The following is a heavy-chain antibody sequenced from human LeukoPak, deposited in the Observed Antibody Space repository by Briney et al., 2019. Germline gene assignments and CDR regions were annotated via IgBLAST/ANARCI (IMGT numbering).Heavy chain of an antibody. V-gene: IGHV3-9*03. CDR3: AKDQHDYGDYGGAFDI. CDR2: ISWNSGSI. J-gene: IGHJ3*02. Sequence: GGSPRLSCAASGFTFDDYAMHWGRQAPGKGLEWVSGISWNSGSIGYADSVKGRFTISRDNAKNSLYLQMNSLRAEDMALYYCAKDQHDYGDYGGAFDIWGQGTMVTVSS. D-gene: IGHD4-17*01. CDR1: GFTFDDYA.